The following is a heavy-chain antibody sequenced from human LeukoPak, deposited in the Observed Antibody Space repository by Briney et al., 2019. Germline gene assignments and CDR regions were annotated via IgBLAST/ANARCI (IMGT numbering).Heavy chain of an antibody. CDR3: AKDLTTVATPYYYYYMDV. J-gene: IGHJ6*03. Sequence: PGGSLRLSCAASGFTFSTNSMNWVRQAPGNGLEWVSSIGISSSHTFYAGSVKGRFTISRDNAENSVYLQMNSLRAEDTAVYYCAKDLTTVATPYYYYYMDVWGKGTTVTVSS. CDR2: IGISSSHT. CDR1: GFTFSTNS. D-gene: IGHD4-23*01. V-gene: IGHV3-21*01.